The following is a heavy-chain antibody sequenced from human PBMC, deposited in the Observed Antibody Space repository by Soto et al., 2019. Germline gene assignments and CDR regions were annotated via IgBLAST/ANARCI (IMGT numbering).Heavy chain of an antibody. Sequence: ASVKVSCKASGYTFTSYAMHWVRQAPGQRLEGMGRINAGNGNTKYSQKFQGRVTITRDTSASTAYMELSSLRSEDTAVYYCAWSIVVVTALDYWGQGTLVTVSS. V-gene: IGHV1-3*01. D-gene: IGHD2-21*02. CDR1: GYTFTSYA. J-gene: IGHJ4*01. CDR3: AWSIVVVTALDY. CDR2: INAGNGNT.